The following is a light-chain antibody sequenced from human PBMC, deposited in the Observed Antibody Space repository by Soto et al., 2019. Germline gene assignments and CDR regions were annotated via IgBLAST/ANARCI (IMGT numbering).Light chain of an antibody. J-gene: IGLJ1*01. CDR1: SSDISIYNY. CDR2: EVS. CDR3: CSYTSSTNYV. V-gene: IGLV2-14*01. Sequence: QSVLPQPASVSGSPGQSITISCTGTSSDISIYNYVSWYQQHPGKAPKLIIYEVSNRPSGISNRFSGAKSGNTASLTISGLQVEDEADYYCCSYTSSTNYVFGAGTKVTV.